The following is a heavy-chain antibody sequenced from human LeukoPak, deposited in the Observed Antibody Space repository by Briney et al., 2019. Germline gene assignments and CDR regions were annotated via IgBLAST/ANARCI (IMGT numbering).Heavy chain of an antibody. D-gene: IGHD3-10*01. CDR2: YSGGGGST. CDR3: AKFTGRDYYYAMDV. Sequence: AGGSLRLSCAASGXTFSSYAVSWVRQAPGKGLEWVCGYSGGGGSTYYAVSVRGRFTISRDNSKNTLYLQMNSLRAEDTAVYYCAKFTGRDYYYAMDVWGQGTTVTVSS. CDR1: GXTFSSYA. J-gene: IGHJ6*02. V-gene: IGHV3-23*01.